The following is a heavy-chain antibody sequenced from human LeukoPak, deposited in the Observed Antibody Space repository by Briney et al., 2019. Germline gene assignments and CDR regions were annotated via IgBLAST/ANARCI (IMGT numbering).Heavy chain of an antibody. CDR3: AKGGKWPRFGPEY. Sequence: GGPLRLSCAASGLTFINSARNGVPQAPGRGRECGSSVSTRVGKYYPNSVKGGFTISRDNSKNTVHLQMNSLRAEDTAVYYCAKGGKWPRFGPEYWGQGTLVTVSS. CDR1: GLTFINSA. CDR2: VSTRVGK. V-gene: IGHV3-23*01. J-gene: IGHJ4*02. D-gene: IGHD5-12*01.